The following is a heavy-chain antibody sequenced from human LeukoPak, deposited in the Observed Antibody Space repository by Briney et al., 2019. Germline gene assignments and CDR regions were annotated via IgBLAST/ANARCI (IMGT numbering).Heavy chain of an antibody. CDR2: ISSSSSYI. J-gene: IGHJ3*01. Sequence: PGGSLRLSCAASGFTLSSHSMNWVRQAPGKGLEWVASISSSSSYIYYADSVKGRFTISRDNAKNSLFLQMNSLRAEDTAVYYCARDRRPDAFDVWGQGTMVTVSS. V-gene: IGHV3-21*01. CDR3: ARDRRPDAFDV. CDR1: GFTLSSHS.